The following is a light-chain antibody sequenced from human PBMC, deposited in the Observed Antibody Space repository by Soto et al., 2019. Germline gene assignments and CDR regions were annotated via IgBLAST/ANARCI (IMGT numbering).Light chain of an antibody. CDR2: DAS. CDR3: QQYGSSTALT. J-gene: IGKJ4*01. V-gene: IGKV3-20*01. Sequence: EIVLTQSPGTLSLSPGERATLSCRASQSVSSSYLAWYQQKPGQTPRLLIYDASSRATGIPDGFSGSGSGTDFTLTISRLEPEDFAVYYCQQYGSSTALTFGGGTKVEIK. CDR1: QSVSSSY.